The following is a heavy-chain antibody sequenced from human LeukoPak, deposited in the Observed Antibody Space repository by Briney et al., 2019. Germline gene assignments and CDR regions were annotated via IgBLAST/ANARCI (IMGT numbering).Heavy chain of an antibody. CDR2: INAGNGNT. V-gene: IGHV1-3*03. CDR1: GYTFTSYA. CDR3: ARAPYYYDSSGYKDY. Sequence: ASVKVSCKASGYTFTSYAMHWVRQAPGQRLEWMGWINAGNGNTKYSQEFQGRVTITRDTSASTAYMELSSLRSEDTAVYYCARAPYYYDSSGYKDYWGQGTLVTVSS. J-gene: IGHJ4*02. D-gene: IGHD3-22*01.